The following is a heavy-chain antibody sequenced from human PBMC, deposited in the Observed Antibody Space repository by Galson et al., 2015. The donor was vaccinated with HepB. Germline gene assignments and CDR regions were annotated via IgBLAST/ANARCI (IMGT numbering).Heavy chain of an antibody. D-gene: IGHD2-8*02. Sequence: SLRLSCAASGFTFSSYSMNWVRQAPGKGLEWVSSISSSSSYIYYADSVKGRFTISRDNAKNSLYLQMNSLRAEDTAVYYCARHMVPDIVLVVYAATDAFDIWGQGTMVTVSS. V-gene: IGHV3-21*01. CDR3: ARHMVPDIVLVVYAATDAFDI. CDR2: ISSSSSYI. J-gene: IGHJ3*02. CDR1: GFTFSSYS.